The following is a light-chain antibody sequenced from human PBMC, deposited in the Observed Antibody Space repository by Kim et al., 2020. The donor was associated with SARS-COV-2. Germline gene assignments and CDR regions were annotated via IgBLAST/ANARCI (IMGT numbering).Light chain of an antibody. CDR1: ESVSSN. J-gene: IGKJ1*01. Sequence: EIVMTQSPATLSVSPGERATLSCRASESVSSNLAWYQQRPGQAPRLLMFAASTRAAGIPARFSGSGSGTEFTLTISSLQSEDLAVYYCHQYHNWPRTVGQGTKVDIK. CDR2: AAS. V-gene: IGKV3-15*01. CDR3: HQYHNWPRT.